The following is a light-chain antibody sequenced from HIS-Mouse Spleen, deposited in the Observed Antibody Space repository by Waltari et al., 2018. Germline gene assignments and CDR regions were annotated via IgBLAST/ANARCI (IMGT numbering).Light chain of an antibody. V-gene: IGKV1-9*01. CDR2: AAS. CDR1: QGLSSY. CDR3: QQLNSYPRT. Sequence: DIQLTQSPSFLSASVGDRVTITCRASQGLSSYLAWYQQKPGKAPKLLIYAASTLQSGVPSRFSGSGSGTEFTLTISSLQPEDFATYYCQQLNSYPRTFGQGTKVEIK. J-gene: IGKJ1*01.